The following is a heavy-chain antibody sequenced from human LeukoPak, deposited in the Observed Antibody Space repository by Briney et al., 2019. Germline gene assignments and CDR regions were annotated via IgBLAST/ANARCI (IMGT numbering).Heavy chain of an antibody. CDR2: ISYDGSNK. V-gene: IGHV3-30-3*01. CDR1: GFTFSSYA. Sequence: PGGSLRLSCAASGFTFSSYAMHWVRQAPGKGLEWVAVISYDGSNKYNADSVKGRFTISRDNSKNTLYLQMNSLRAEDTAVYYCARVSGTYYYYGMDVWGQGTTVTVSS. J-gene: IGHJ6*02. CDR3: ARVSGTYYYYGMDV. D-gene: IGHD1-7*01.